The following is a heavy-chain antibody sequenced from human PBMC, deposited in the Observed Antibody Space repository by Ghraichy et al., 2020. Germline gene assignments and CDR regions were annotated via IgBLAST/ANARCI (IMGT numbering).Heavy chain of an antibody. CDR2: ISHDGSNK. CDR1: GFTFSSYG. V-gene: IGHV3-30*18. CDR3: AKESVALAASGPAYGYFNL. J-gene: IGHJ2*01. Sequence: GGSLRLSCAASGFTFSSYGMHWVRQAPGKGLEWVAVISHDGSNKNYADSVRGRFTISSANSKNTLYRQMNSLRAEETALYYCAKESVALAASGPAYGYFNLWGRGTLVTVSA. D-gene: IGHD6-13*01.